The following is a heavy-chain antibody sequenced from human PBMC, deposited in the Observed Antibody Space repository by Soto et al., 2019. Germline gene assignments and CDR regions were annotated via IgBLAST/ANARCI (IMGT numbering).Heavy chain of an antibody. D-gene: IGHD3-16*02. CDR3: AKDTEYYDYIWGSYRRTSFDY. J-gene: IGHJ4*02. Sequence: GGSLRLSCAASGFTFSSYAMSWVRQAPGKGLEWVSAISGSGGSTYYADSVKGRFTISRDNSKNTLYLQMNSLRAEDTAVYYCAKDTEYYDYIWGSYRRTSFDYWGQGTLVTVSS. CDR2: ISGSGGST. V-gene: IGHV3-23*01. CDR1: GFTFSSYA.